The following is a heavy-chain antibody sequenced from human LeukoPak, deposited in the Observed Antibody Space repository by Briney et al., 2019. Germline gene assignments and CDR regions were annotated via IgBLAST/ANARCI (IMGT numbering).Heavy chain of an antibody. Sequence: PGRSLRLSCAASGFTFSSYGMHWVRQAPGKGLEWVAVIWYDGSNKYYADSVKGRFTISRDNSKNTLYLQMNSLRAEDTAVYYCARGGVGVAASPLDCWGQGTLVTVSS. V-gene: IGHV3-33*01. CDR3: ARGGVGVAASPLDC. D-gene: IGHD6-19*01. J-gene: IGHJ4*02. CDR1: GFTFSSYG. CDR2: IWYDGSNK.